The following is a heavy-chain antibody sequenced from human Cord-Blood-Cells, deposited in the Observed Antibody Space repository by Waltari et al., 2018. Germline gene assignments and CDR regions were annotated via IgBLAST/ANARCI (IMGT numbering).Heavy chain of an antibody. V-gene: IGHV4-59*01. CDR3: ARDGGSGWSNWFDP. CDR2: IYYSGST. Sequence: QVQLQESGPGLVKPSETLSLTCTVSGGSISSYYWSWFRQPPGKGLEWIGYIYYSGSTNYNPSLKSRVTISVDTSKNQFSLKLSSVTAADTAVYYCARDGGSGWSNWFDPWGQGTLVTVSS. D-gene: IGHD6-19*01. J-gene: IGHJ5*02. CDR1: GGSISSYY.